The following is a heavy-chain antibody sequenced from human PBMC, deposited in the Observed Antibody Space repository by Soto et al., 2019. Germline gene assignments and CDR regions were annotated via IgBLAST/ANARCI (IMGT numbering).Heavy chain of an antibody. CDR3: ARGITGTGFAFDI. V-gene: IGHV4-34*01. J-gene: IGHJ3*02. CDR1: GGSFSGYY. CDR2: INHSGST. Sequence: SETLSLTCAVYGGSFSGYYWIWIRQPPGRGLEWIGEINHSGSTNYNPSLKSRVTISVDTSKNQFSLKLSSVTAADTAVYYCARGITGTGFAFDIWGQGTMVTVS. D-gene: IGHD1-7*01.